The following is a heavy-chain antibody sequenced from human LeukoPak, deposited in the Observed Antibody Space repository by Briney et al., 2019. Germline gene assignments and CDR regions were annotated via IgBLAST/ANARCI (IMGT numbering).Heavy chain of an antibody. J-gene: IGHJ6*03. CDR3: ARVRDYYYYMDL. V-gene: IGHV1-8*01. CDR2: MNPKSGNT. Sequence: ATGXXRXGMGWMNPKSGNTGYEQKFQGRVSMTRNTSISTAYMELSSLRSDDTAVYYCARVRDYYYYMDLWGKGTTVTLPS.